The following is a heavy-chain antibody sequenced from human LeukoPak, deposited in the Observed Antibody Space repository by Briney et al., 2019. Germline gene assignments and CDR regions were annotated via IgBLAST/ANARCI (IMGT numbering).Heavy chain of an antibody. J-gene: IGHJ4*02. V-gene: IGHV3-33*06. Sequence: PTGGSLRLSCAGSGFTYSHFGMHWVRQAPGKGLEWVAVIWSDGTEKYYGDAVKGRFTISRDNSGNTVYLQMNNLRDDDTAVYYCAKDAQRGFDYSNSLEYWGQGTLGIVPS. CDR2: IWSDGTEK. D-gene: IGHD4-11*01. CDR1: GFTYSHFG. CDR3: AKDAQRGFDYSNSLEY.